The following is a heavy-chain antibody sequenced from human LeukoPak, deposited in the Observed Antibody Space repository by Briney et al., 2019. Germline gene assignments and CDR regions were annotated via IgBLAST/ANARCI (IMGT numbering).Heavy chain of an antibody. D-gene: IGHD4-17*01. CDR1: GYTFSSYA. V-gene: IGHV3-30*04. Sequence: GGSLTLSCAVSGYTFSSYAIHWLRRAPGKGLEWVAVISFYGTDAFYADSVKSRFTISRDNSKNTLYLQINSLRADDTPVYYCARARAPVTRITSFDIWGQGTMVTVSS. J-gene: IGHJ3*02. CDR2: ISFYGTDA. CDR3: ARARAPVTRITSFDI.